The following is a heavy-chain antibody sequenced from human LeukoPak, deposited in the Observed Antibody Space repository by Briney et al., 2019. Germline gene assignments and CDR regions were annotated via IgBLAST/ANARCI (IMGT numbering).Heavy chain of an antibody. V-gene: IGHV3-21*01. CDR1: GFTFSSYS. CDR3: ARGKDRPMIMAGDLDY. J-gene: IGHJ4*02. Sequence: PGGSLRLSCAASGFTFSSYSMHWVRQAPGKGLEWVSSISSSSSYIYYADSVKGRFTISRDNAKNSLYLQMNSLRAEDTAVYYCARGKDRPMIMAGDLDYWGQGTLVTVSS. CDR2: ISSSSSYI. D-gene: IGHD5-18*01.